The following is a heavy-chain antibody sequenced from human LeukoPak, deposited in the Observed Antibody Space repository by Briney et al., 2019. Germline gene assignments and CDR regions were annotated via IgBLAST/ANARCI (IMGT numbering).Heavy chain of an antibody. CDR3: ARQRGSGSYWYFDL. CDR1: GYTFTSYE. CDR2: ITPNNGNT. V-gene: IGHV1-8*03. Sequence: ASVKVSCKASGYTFTSYEINWVRQAPGQGPEWMGWITPNNGNTGYAQKFQGRVTITRSNSISTVYLELSSLKSEDPAVYYCARQRGSGSYWYFDLWGRGTLITVSS. D-gene: IGHD6-19*01. J-gene: IGHJ2*01.